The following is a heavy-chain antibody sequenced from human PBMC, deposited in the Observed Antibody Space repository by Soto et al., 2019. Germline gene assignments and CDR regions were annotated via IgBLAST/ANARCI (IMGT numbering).Heavy chain of an antibody. J-gene: IGHJ3*02. Sequence: GGSLRLSCAASGFTFSSYAMSWVRQAPGKGLEWVSAISGSGGSTYYADSVKGRFTISRDNSKNTRYLQMNSLRAEDTAVYYCAKDLRYCSGGSCYSIPDAFDIWGQGTMVTVSS. CDR1: GFTFSSYA. CDR2: ISGSGGST. CDR3: AKDLRYCSGGSCYSIPDAFDI. D-gene: IGHD2-15*01. V-gene: IGHV3-23*01.